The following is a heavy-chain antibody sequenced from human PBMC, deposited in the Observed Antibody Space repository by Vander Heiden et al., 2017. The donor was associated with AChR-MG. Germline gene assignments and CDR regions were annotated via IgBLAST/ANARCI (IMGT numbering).Heavy chain of an antibody. CDR2: INPSGGST. J-gene: IGHJ6*02. D-gene: IGHD2-2*01. V-gene: IGHV1-46*01. Sequence: QVQLVQSGAEVKKPGASVKVSCKASGYTFTSYYMHWVRQAPGQGLEWMGIINPSGGSTSYAQKFQGRVTMTRDTSTSTVYMELSSLRSEDTAVYYCAIPNVDLGYCSSTSCYSYYYYGMDVWGQGTTVTVSS. CDR1: GYTFTSYY. CDR3: AIPNVDLGYCSSTSCYSYYYYGMDV.